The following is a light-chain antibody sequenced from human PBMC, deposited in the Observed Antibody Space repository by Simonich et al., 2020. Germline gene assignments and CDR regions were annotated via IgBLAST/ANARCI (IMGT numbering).Light chain of an antibody. V-gene: IGLV10-54*01. CDR2: RNN. Sequence: QAGLTQPPSVSKGLRQTATLTCTGNSNNVGNQGAAWLQQHQGHPPKLLSYRNNTRPAGIPRRLSASRSGNTASLTITGLQPEDEADYYCSAWDSSLSAWVFGGGTKLTVL. CDR1: SNNVGNQG. CDR3: SAWDSSLSAWV. J-gene: IGLJ3*02.